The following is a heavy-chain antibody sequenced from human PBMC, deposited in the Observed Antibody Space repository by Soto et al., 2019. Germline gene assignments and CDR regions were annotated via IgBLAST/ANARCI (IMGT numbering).Heavy chain of an antibody. J-gene: IGHJ5*02. CDR2: FDPEDGET. Sequence: ASVKVSCKVSGYTLTALSMHWVRQAPGKGLEWMGGFDPEDGETIYAQKFQGRVTMTEDTSTDTAYMELSSLRSEDTAVYYCATWARIAAASTDWFDPWGQGTLVTVSS. CDR1: GYTLTALS. V-gene: IGHV1-24*01. CDR3: ATWARIAAASTDWFDP. D-gene: IGHD6-13*01.